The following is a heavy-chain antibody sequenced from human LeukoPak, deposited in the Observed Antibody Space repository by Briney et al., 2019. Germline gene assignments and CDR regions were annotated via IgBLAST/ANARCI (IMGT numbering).Heavy chain of an antibody. CDR3: ARGMKWAYYYDSSGRRDDAFDI. Sequence: PSETLSLTCAVYGGSFSGYYWSWIRQPPGKGLEWIGEINHSGSTNYNPSPKSRVTISVDTSKNQFSLKLSSVTAADTAVYYCARGMKWAYYYDSSGRRDDAFDIWGQGTMVTVSS. D-gene: IGHD3-22*01. CDR2: INHSGST. CDR1: GGSFSGYY. J-gene: IGHJ3*02. V-gene: IGHV4-34*01.